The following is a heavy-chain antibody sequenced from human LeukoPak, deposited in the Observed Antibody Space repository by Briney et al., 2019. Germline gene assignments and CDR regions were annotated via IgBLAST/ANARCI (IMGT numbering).Heavy chain of an antibody. CDR3: AKIFSGSYSHYYYYYMDV. D-gene: IGHD1-26*01. CDR1: GGSISSYY. CDR2: INHSGST. Sequence: SETLSLTCTVSGGSISSYYWSWIRQPPGKGLEWIGEINHSGSTNYNPSLKSRVTISVDTSKNQFSLKLSSVTAADTAVYYCAKIFSGSYSHYYYYYMDVWGKGTTVTVSS. V-gene: IGHV4-34*01. J-gene: IGHJ6*03.